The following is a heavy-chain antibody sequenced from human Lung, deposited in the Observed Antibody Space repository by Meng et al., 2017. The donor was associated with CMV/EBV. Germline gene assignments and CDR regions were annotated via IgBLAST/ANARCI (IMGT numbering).Heavy chain of an antibody. V-gene: IGHV6-1*01. Sequence: QVQWQTAGPGLVKPSQTLSLTLAISGDIVSSNSAAWHWIRQSPSRGLEWLGRTYYRSKWYHEYAVSVKSRITISPDTPKNQFSLQLNSMTPEDTAVYYCARGINGGCGDWGQGTLVTVSS. CDR1: GDIVSSNSAA. D-gene: IGHD4-23*01. CDR2: TYYRSKWYH. CDR3: ARGINGGCGD. J-gene: IGHJ4*02.